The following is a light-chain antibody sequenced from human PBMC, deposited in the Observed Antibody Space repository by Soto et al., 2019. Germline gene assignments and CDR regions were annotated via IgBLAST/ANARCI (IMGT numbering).Light chain of an antibody. Sequence: NFLLTQPHSVSESPGKTVTISCIRSSGSVASNYVQWYQQRPGSAPTTVIYEDNQRPSGVPDRFSGSIDSSSNSASLTISGLKTEDEAVYYCQSYDSGILVFGGGTQLTVL. CDR1: SGSVASNY. V-gene: IGLV6-57*04. CDR2: EDN. CDR3: QSYDSGILV. J-gene: IGLJ2*01.